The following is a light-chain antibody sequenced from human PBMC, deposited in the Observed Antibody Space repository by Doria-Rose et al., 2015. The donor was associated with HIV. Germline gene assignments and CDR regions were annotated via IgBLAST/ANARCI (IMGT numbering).Light chain of an antibody. Sequence: TQSPGTLSLSPGERATLSCRASQSFSSTYLAWYQQNPGQAPSILIYDGSTRASSIPDMFSASGSGTDFTLTISRLEPEDFALYYCHQYGTSWTFGQGTKVEI. V-gene: IGKV3-20*01. CDR1: QSFSSTY. CDR3: HQYGTSWT. CDR2: DGS. J-gene: IGKJ1*01.